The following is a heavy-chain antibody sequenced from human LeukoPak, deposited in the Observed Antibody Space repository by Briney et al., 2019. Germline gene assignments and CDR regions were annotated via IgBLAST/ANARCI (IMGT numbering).Heavy chain of an antibody. CDR3: ARDGQWLDRLMGYYYYTDV. CDR1: GGSFSGYY. V-gene: IGHV4-34*01. D-gene: IGHD6-19*01. CDR2: INHSGST. Sequence: PSETLSLTCAVYGGSFSGYYWSWIRQPPGKGLEWIGEINHSGSTNYNPSLKSRVTISVDKSKNQFSLKLSSVTAADTAVYYCARDGQWLDRLMGYYYYTDVWGKGTTVTVSS. J-gene: IGHJ6*03.